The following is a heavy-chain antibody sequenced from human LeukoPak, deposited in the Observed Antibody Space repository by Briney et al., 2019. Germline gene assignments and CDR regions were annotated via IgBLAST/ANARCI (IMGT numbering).Heavy chain of an antibody. J-gene: IGHJ4*02. D-gene: IGHD2-8*01. V-gene: IGHV3-23*01. CDR3: AKDVCTSPRCLLYFNS. CDR2: ISGFNT. Sequence: GGSLRLSCTTSGFAFSNYAMNWVRQAPGKGPEWVSGISGFNTYYADSVKGRFTIFRDNSKNVLYLQMDRLRAEDTAVYSCAKDVCTSPRCLLYFNSWGQGTLVTVSS. CDR1: GFAFSNYA.